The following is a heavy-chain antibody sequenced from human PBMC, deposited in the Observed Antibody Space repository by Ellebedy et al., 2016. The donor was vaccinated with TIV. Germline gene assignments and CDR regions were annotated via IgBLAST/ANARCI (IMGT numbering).Heavy chain of an antibody. CDR1: GFNFNGYA. D-gene: IGHD4-11*01. Sequence: PGGSLRLSCAASGFNFNGYAMSWVRQVAGKGLEWLSDISASGTVTYYADSVKGRFTVSRDNAKNSLFLQMNSLRDEDTALYYCARETYSPVDFDLWGQGTLVTVSS. CDR2: ISASGTVT. V-gene: IGHV3-23*01. J-gene: IGHJ4*02. CDR3: ARETYSPVDFDL.